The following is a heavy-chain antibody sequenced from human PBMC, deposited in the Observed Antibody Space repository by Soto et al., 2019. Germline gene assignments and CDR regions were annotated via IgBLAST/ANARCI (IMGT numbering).Heavy chain of an antibody. CDR3: ARARGYSYGYKDY. J-gene: IGHJ4*02. CDR1: GGTFSSYA. D-gene: IGHD5-18*01. CDR2: IIPIFGTA. Sequence: SVKVSCKASGGTFSSYAISGVRQAPGQGLEWMGGIIPIFGTANYAQKFQGRVTITADESTSTAHMELSSLRSEDTAVYYCARARGYSYGYKDYWGQGTLVTVSS. V-gene: IGHV1-69*13.